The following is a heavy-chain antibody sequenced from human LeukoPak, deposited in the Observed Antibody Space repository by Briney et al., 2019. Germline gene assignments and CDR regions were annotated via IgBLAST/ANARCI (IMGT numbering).Heavy chain of an antibody. Sequence: GGSLRLSCAASGFTFSDDYMSWIRQAPGKGLESVSYISRSGDTIDYADSVKGRFTISRDNDKNSLYLQMHTLRAEDTAVYYCAGYHWNYGVVYWGQGTLVTVSS. V-gene: IGHV3-11*01. CDR3: AGYHWNYGVVY. CDR1: GFTFSDDY. D-gene: IGHD1-7*01. CDR2: ISRSGDTI. J-gene: IGHJ4*02.